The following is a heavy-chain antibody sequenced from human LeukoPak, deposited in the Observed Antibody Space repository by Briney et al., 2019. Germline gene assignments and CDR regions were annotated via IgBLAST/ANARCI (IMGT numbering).Heavy chain of an antibody. D-gene: IGHD4-11*01. CDR1: GYSFTNYW. CDR3: ARHEQGVTVTVDY. J-gene: IGHJ4*02. Sequence: GESLKISCKGSGYSFTNYWIGWVRQMPGKGLEMMGIIYPGDSDTRYSPSFQGQVTISADKSISTAYLQWSSLKASDTAMYYCARHEQGVTVTVDYWGQGTLVTVSS. V-gene: IGHV5-51*01. CDR2: IYPGDSDT.